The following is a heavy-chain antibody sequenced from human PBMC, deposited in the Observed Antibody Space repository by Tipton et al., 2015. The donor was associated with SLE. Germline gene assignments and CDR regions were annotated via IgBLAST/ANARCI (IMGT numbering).Heavy chain of an antibody. CDR3: ARGGVGGYDYFDY. D-gene: IGHD5-12*01. J-gene: IGHJ4*02. V-gene: IGHV4-59*12. CDR2: IYYTGST. CDR1: DDSIFTYY. Sequence: TLSLTCTVSDDSIFTYYWSWIRQPPGKGLEWIGYIYYTGSTNYNPSLKSRVTISVDTSKNQFSLKLSSVTAADTAVYYCARGGVGGYDYFDYWGQGTLVTVSS.